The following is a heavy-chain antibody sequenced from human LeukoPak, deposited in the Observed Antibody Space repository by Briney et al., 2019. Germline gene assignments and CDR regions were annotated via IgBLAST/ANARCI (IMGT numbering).Heavy chain of an antibody. CDR3: ERVWGGNRFRFGAFDI. J-gene: IGHJ3*02. CDR1: GYTLTELS. D-gene: IGHD3-3*01. V-gene: IGHV1-69*06. CDR2: IIPIFGTA. Sequence: ASVKVSCKVSGYTLTELSMHCVRQAPGQGLEWMGGIIPIFGTANYAQKLQGRVTITADKSTSTAYMELSSMRSEDTDVYYCERVWGGNRFRFGAFDIWGQGKMVTVSS.